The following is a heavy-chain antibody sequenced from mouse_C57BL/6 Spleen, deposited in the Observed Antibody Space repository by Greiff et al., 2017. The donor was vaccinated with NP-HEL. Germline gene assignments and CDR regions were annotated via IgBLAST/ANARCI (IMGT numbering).Heavy chain of an antibody. D-gene: IGHD2-4*01. CDR1: GYTFTSYW. V-gene: IGHV1-52*01. CDR3: ARWYHDHDKGYYAMDY. CDR2: IDPSDSET. J-gene: IGHJ4*01. Sequence: QVQLQQPGAELVRPGSSVKLSCKASGYTFTSYWMHWVKQRPIQGLEWIGNIDPSDSETHYNQTFKDKATLTVDKSSSTAYMPRSSLTSEDSAVYYCARWYHDHDKGYYAMDYWGQGTSVTVSS.